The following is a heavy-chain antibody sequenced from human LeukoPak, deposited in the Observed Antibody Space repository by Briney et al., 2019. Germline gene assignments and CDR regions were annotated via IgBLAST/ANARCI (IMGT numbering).Heavy chain of an antibody. V-gene: IGHV4-59*01. CDR3: ARDQGIAAAGTTGVYYYYGMDV. CDR1: GGSISSYY. J-gene: IGHJ6*02. D-gene: IGHD6-13*01. CDR2: IYYSGST. Sequence: SETLSLTCTVSGGSISSYYWSWIRQPPGEGLEWIGYIYYSGSTNYNPSLKSRVTISVDTSKNQFSLKLSSVTAADTAVYYCARDQGIAAAGTTGVYYYYGMDVWGQGTTVTVSS.